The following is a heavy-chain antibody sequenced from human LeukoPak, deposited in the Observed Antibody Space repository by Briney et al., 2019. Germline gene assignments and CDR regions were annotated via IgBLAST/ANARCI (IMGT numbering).Heavy chain of an antibody. Sequence: GGSLRLSCAASGFTLNSYLMSWVRQAPGRGLGWVANIKKDGSEESYLDSVKGRFTVSRDNAKNSLFLQMNSLRGEDTAVYYCARSNPNRNALDLWGQGTMVTISS. CDR3: ARSNPNRNALDL. J-gene: IGHJ3*01. CDR2: IKKDGSEE. CDR1: GFTLNSYL. D-gene: IGHD1-14*01. V-gene: IGHV3-7*01.